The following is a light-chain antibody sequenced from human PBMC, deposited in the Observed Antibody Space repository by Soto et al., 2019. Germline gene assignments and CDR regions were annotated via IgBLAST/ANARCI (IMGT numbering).Light chain of an antibody. CDR2: AAS. J-gene: IGKJ4*01. V-gene: IGKV1-5*01. Sequence: DILLIQSPATLSASVGDRITITGRASENIFKFLAWYQQRSGSAPNLLIYAASDLEKWVPSRFSGSGSGTEFTLTIDNLQPNDSATYFGQHYQSMSIPFGGGTQVDVK. CDR1: ENIFKF. CDR3: QHYQSMSIP.